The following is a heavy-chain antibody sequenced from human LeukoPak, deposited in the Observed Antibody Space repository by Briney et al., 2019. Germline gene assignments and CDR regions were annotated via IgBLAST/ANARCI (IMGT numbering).Heavy chain of an antibody. J-gene: IGHJ5*02. Sequence: SETLSLTCAVYGGSFSGYYWSWIRQPPGKGLEWIGEINHSGSTNYNPSLKSRVTISVDTSKNQFSLKLSSVTAADKAVYYCARGVVVVAATRVDNWFDPWGQGTLVTVSS. CDR1: GGSFSGYY. V-gene: IGHV4-34*01. CDR2: INHSGST. D-gene: IGHD2-15*01. CDR3: ARGVVVVAATRVDNWFDP.